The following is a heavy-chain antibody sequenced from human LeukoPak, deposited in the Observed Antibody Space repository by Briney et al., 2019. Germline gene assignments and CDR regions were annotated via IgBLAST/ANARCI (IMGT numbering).Heavy chain of an antibody. J-gene: IGHJ4*02. D-gene: IGHD4-17*01. Sequence: PSQTLSLTCTVSGGSISSGGYYWSWIRQHPGKGLEWIGCIYYSGSTYYNPSLKSRVTISVDASKNQFSLKLSSVTAADTAVYYCARQYMTTVTTFDYWGQGTLVTVSS. CDR2: IYYSGST. V-gene: IGHV4-31*03. CDR1: GGSISSGGYY. CDR3: ARQYMTTVTTFDY.